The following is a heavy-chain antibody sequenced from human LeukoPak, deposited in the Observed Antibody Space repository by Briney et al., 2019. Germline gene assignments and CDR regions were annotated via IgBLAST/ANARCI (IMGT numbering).Heavy chain of an antibody. D-gene: IGHD3-22*01. CDR1: GFTFSSYS. CDR3: ARVMPVATYYYDSSGYEYDAFDI. Sequence: GGSLRLSCAASGFTFSSYSMNWVRQAPGKGLEWVSSISSSSSYIYYADSVKGRFTISRDNAKNSLYLQMNSLRAEDTAVYYCARVMPVATYYYDSSGYEYDAFDIWGQGTMVTVSS. V-gene: IGHV3-21*01. J-gene: IGHJ3*02. CDR2: ISSSSSYI.